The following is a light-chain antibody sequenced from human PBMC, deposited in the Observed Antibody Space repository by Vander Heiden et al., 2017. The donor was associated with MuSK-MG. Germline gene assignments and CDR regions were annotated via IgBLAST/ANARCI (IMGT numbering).Light chain of an antibody. CDR2: GAS. J-gene: IGKJ2*01. CDR3: QQYSDWPPYT. V-gene: IGKV3-15*01. CDR1: QSVSSF. Sequence: EIVMTQSPATLSVSPGERATLSCRASQSVSSFLAWYQQKPGQAPRLLIYGASTRATGIPARFSGSGYGTEFTLTISSRQSEDFAVYYCQQYSDWPPYTFGQGTKLEVK.